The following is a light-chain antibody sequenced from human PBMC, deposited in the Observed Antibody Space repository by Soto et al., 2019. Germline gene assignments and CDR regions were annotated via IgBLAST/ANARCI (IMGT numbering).Light chain of an antibody. J-gene: IGKJ1*01. V-gene: IGKV1-6*01. CDR3: LQDNNYPWT. Sequence: IQMPQSPSSLSASVGDRVTITCRASQGIGSDLGWYQQKPGRAPKLLIYGASTLQSGVPSRFSGTGSGTDFTLTISSLQPEDFATYYCLQDNNYPWTFGQGTKVDIK. CDR2: GAS. CDR1: QGIGSD.